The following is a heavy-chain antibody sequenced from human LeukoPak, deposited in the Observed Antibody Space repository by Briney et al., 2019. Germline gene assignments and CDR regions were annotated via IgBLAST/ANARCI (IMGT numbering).Heavy chain of an antibody. Sequence: GGSLRLSCAASGFTFSSYSMNWVRQAPGKGLEWVSAISGSGGSTYYADSVKGRFTISRDNSKNTLYLQMNSLRAEDTAVYYCAKIPQIMVRGVIIGGSYFDYWGQGTLVTVSS. CDR2: ISGSGGST. J-gene: IGHJ4*02. CDR3: AKIPQIMVRGVIIGGSYFDY. V-gene: IGHV3-23*01. CDR1: GFTFSSYS. D-gene: IGHD3-10*01.